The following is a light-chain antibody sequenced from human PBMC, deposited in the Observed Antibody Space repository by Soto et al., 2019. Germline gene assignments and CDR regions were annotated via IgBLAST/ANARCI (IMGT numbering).Light chain of an antibody. CDR1: QGISNY. Sequence: DIQMTQSPSSLSASVGDRVTITCRASQGISNYLAWYQQKPGKVPKLLIYAASTLQSGVTSRFSGSGSGTDFTLTISSLQPEDVETYYCQKYNSAAPTCGQGTKVEIK. CDR3: QKYNSAAPT. J-gene: IGKJ1*01. V-gene: IGKV1-27*01. CDR2: AAS.